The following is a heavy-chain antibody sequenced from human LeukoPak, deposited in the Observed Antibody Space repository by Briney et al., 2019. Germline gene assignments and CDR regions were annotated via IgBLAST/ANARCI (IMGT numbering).Heavy chain of an antibody. Sequence: SLLLQCAASGFTFSSYAMHWVRQAPGKGLEWVAVISYDGSNKYYADSVKGRFTSSRYNPKNTLYLQMNSLRAEDTAVYYCARDGGRELWPLLLFDYTGARNLVTVSS. CDR1: GFTFSSYA. J-gene: IGHJ4*02. CDR3: ARDGGRELWPLLLFDY. V-gene: IGHV3-30*04. D-gene: IGHD1-26*01. CDR2: ISYDGSNK.